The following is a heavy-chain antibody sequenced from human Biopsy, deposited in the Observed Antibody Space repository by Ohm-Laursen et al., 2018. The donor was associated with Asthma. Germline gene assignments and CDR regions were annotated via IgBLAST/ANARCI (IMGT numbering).Heavy chain of an antibody. CDR1: GFTVSRDH. CDR2: IYSGGTS. J-gene: IGHJ4*02. CDR3: ARGGSSGWSHYYFDY. V-gene: IGHV3-53*01. Sequence: SLRLSCSASGFTVSRDHMLWVRQAPGKGLEWVSVIYSGGTSHTADSVRGRFTISRDFSKNTLHLQMHSLRVEDTAVYYCARGGSSGWSHYYFDYWGQGTLVTVSS. D-gene: IGHD6-19*01.